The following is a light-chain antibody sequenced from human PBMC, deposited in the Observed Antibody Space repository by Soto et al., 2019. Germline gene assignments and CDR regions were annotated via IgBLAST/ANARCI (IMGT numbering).Light chain of an antibody. CDR1: SSDVGAYNF. J-gene: IGLJ3*02. CDR2: EVS. Sequence: QSALTQPASMSGSPGQSITISCTGTSSDVGAYNFVSWYQQHPGKAPKLMIYEVSNRPSGVSNRFSGSKSGNTASLTISGLQAEDEADYYCSSYTTINTGVFGGGTQLTVL. V-gene: IGLV2-14*01. CDR3: SSYTTINTGV.